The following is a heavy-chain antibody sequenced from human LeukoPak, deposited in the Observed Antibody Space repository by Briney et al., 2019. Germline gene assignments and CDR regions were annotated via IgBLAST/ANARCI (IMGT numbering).Heavy chain of an antibody. D-gene: IGHD6-6*01. CDR2: IYYSGST. Sequence: SQTLSLTCTVSGGSISSGGYYWSWIRQHPGKGLEWIGYIYYSGSTYYNPSLKSRVTISVDTSKNQFSLRLGSVTAADTAVYYCARVDQQLANDLRYYYYYMDVWGKGTTVTVSS. V-gene: IGHV4-31*03. CDR1: GGSISSGGYY. J-gene: IGHJ6*03. CDR3: ARVDQQLANDLRYYYYYMDV.